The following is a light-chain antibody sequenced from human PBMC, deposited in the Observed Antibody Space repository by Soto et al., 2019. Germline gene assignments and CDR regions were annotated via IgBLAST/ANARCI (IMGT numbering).Light chain of an antibody. CDR3: QQYGSSPWT. CDR2: GAS. V-gene: IGKV3-20*01. CDR1: QSVSSN. J-gene: IGKJ1*01. Sequence: EIVITQGPATLSVSPGQSATLSCRASQSVSSNLAWYQQKPGQAPRLLIYGASSRATGIPDRFSGSGSGTDFTLTISRLEPEDFAVYYCQQYGSSPWTFGQGTKVDIK.